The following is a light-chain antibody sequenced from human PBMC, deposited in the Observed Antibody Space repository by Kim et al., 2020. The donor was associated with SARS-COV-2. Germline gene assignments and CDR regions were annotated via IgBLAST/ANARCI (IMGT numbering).Light chain of an antibody. CDR2: DKH. CDR1: SLRSYY. J-gene: IGLJ2*01. V-gene: IGLV3-19*01. Sequence: ALGQTVRITYQGGSLRSYYASWYLQKPGQAPVLVIFDKHNRPSGIPDRFSGSSSGNAASLTITGAQAEDEADYYCNSRDSSGNFVVFGGGTQLTVL. CDR3: NSRDSSGNFVV.